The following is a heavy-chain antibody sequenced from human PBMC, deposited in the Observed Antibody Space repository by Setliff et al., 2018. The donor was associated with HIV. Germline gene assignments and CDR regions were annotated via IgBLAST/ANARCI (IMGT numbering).Heavy chain of an antibody. J-gene: IGHJ4*02. Sequence: PGGSLRLSCAASGFTFSTYWMNWVRQAPGKGLEWVAFIRYDGSNKYYADSVKGRFTISRDNSKNTLYLQMNSLRAEDTAVYYCAKENYYYDSSGYYYFDYWGQGTLVTVSS. CDR2: IRYDGSNK. CDR3: AKENYYYDSSGYYYFDY. CDR1: GFTFSTYW. V-gene: IGHV3-30*02. D-gene: IGHD3-22*01.